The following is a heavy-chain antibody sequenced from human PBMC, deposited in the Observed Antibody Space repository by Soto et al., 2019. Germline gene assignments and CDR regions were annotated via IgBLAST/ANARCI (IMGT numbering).Heavy chain of an antibody. CDR2: ISGSGGST. Sequence: GGSLRLSCAASGFTFSHYAMNWVRQAPGKGLEWVSGISGSGGSTYYADSVKGRFTISRDNSKNTLYLQMNSLRAEDTAVYYCAKDQGFTISRGDVWGQGTTVTVSS. CDR3: AKDQGFTISRGDV. D-gene: IGHD3-3*01. J-gene: IGHJ6*02. CDR1: GFTFSHYA. V-gene: IGHV3-23*01.